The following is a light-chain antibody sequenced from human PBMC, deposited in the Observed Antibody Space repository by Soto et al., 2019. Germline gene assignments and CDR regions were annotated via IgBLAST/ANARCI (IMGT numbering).Light chain of an antibody. J-gene: IGKJ1*01. CDR1: QSVTSN. V-gene: IGKV3-15*01. CDR3: QQDSNWPRT. Sequence: EIVMTQSPATLSVSPGERATLSCRASQSVTSNLAWYQQKPGQAPRLLISGASTRATGIPARFSGSGSRTEFTLTISTLQSEDFAVYYCQQDSNWPRTFGQGTKVDIK. CDR2: GAS.